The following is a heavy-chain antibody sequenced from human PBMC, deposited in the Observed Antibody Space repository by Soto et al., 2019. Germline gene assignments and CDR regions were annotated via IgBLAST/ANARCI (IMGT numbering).Heavy chain of an antibody. V-gene: IGHV3-21*01. CDR2: ISSSSSYI. Sequence: PGGSLRLSCAASGFPFSSYSMNWVRQAPGKGLEWVSSISSSSSYIYYADSVKGRFTISRDNAKNSLYLQMNSLRAEDTAVYYCARDSGYCSGGSCYSTNWGQGTLVTVSS. D-gene: IGHD2-15*01. CDR1: GFPFSSYS. CDR3: ARDSGYCSGGSCYSTN. J-gene: IGHJ4*02.